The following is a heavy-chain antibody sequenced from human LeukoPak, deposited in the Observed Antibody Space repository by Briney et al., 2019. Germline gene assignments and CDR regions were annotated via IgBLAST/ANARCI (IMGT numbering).Heavy chain of an antibody. J-gene: IGHJ6*03. Sequence: SETLSLTCTVSGGSISSSSYYWGWIRQPPGKGLEWIGSIYHSGSTYYNPSLKSRVTISVDTSKNQFSLKLSSVTAADTAVYYCARRGAYYYMDVWGKGTTVTVSS. CDR1: GGSISSSSYY. D-gene: IGHD3-16*01. CDR3: ARRGAYYYMDV. CDR2: IYHSGST. V-gene: IGHV4-39*07.